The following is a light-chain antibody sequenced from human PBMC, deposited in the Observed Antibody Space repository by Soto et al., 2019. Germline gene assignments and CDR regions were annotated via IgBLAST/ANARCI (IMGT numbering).Light chain of an antibody. J-gene: IGKJ5*01. CDR3: QQYYSYPIT. Sequence: EIVLTQSPGTLSLSPGERATVSCRSSQSVSSSYLAWYQQKPGQAPRLLIYGTSSRATGIPDRFSGSGSGTDFTLTISCLQSEDFATYYCQQYYSYPITFGQGTRL. V-gene: IGKV3-20*01. CDR1: QSVSSSY. CDR2: GTS.